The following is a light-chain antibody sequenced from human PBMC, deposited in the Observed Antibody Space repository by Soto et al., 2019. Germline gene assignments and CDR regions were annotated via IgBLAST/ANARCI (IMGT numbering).Light chain of an antibody. Sequence: DIQMTQSPSTLSASVVDRVTITCRASQSITSWLAWYQQKPGKAPKLLIYDASSLERGVPSRFSGSGYEAEFTLTISSLQPDDFATYYCQQYNSYSPTFGQGTKVDIK. CDR2: DAS. CDR3: QQYNSYSPT. V-gene: IGKV1-5*01. CDR1: QSITSW. J-gene: IGKJ1*01.